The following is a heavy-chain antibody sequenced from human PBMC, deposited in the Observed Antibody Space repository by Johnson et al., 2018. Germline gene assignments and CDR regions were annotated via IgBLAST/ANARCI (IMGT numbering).Heavy chain of an antibody. Sequence: VQLVQSGGGLVQXGGSXRLXCAASGFTFSSYSMNWVRQAPGKGLEWVSVIYSGGSTYYADAVKGRFTISRDNSKNTQYLQMNSRRAEDTDVYYLAKGAVGPNLRAFDIWGQGTMVTVSS. V-gene: IGHV3-66*01. CDR1: GFTFSSYS. D-gene: IGHD1-26*01. CDR2: IYSGGST. CDR3: AKGAVGPNLRAFDI. J-gene: IGHJ3*02.